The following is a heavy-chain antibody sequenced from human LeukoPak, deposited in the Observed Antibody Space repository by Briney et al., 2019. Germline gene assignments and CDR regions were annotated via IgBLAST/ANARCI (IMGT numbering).Heavy chain of an antibody. CDR2: INWNGGST. D-gene: IGHD3-10*02. CDR1: VFTFDDHG. CDR3: AELGITMIGGV. V-gene: IGHV3-20*04. Sequence: PGGSLRLSCAASVFTFDDHGMSWVRQAPGKGLEWVSGINWNGGSTGYADSVKGRFTISRDNAKNSLYLQMNSLRAEDTAVYYCAELGITMIGGVWGKGTTVTISS. J-gene: IGHJ6*04.